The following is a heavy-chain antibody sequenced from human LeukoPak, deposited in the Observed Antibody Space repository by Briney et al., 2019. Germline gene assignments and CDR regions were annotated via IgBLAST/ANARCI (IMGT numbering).Heavy chain of an antibody. D-gene: IGHD3-3*01. CDR1: GYTFTSYA. CDR3: ARAPPPAYDFWSGYLNWFDP. J-gene: IGHJ5*02. V-gene: IGHV1-3*01. CDR2: INAGNGNT. Sequence: ASVKVSCKASGYTFTSYAMHWVRQAPGQRLGWMGWINAGNGNTKYSQKFQGRVTITRDTSASTAYMELSSLRSEDTAVYYCARAPPPAYDFWSGYLNWFDPWGQGTLVTVSS.